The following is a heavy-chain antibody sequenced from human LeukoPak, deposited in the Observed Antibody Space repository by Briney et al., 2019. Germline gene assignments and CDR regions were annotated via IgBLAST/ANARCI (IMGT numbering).Heavy chain of an antibody. CDR2: INSDGSST. CDR1: GFTFSSYW. V-gene: IGHV3-74*01. D-gene: IGHD6-25*01. Sequence: GGSLRLSCAASGFTFSSYWMHWVRQAPGKGLVWVSCINSDGSSTSYADSVKGRFTISRDNAKNTLYLQMNGLRAEDTAVYYCARSVGSWFDPWGQGTLVTVSS. CDR3: ARSVGSWFDP. J-gene: IGHJ5*02.